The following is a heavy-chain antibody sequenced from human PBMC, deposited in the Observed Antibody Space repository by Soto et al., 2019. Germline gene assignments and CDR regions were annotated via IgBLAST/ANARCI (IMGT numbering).Heavy chain of an antibody. Sequence: QVQLVQSGAEVKKPGSSVKVSCKASGGTFSSYAISWVRQAPGQGLEWMGGIIPIFGTANYAQKFQGRVTITADESTSTAYMALSSLRSEDTAVYYCARDTPVGSMSYDYYYYYGMDGWGQGNTVTVSS. CDR2: IIPIFGTA. D-gene: IGHD4-17*01. CDR1: GGTFSSYA. V-gene: IGHV1-69*01. J-gene: IGHJ6*02. CDR3: ARDTPVGSMSYDYYYYYGMDG.